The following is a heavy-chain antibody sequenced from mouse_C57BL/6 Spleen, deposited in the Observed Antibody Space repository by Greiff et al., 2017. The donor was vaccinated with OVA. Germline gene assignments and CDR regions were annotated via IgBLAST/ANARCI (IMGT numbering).Heavy chain of an antibody. CDR1: GYTFTDYN. CDR2: INPNNGGT. J-gene: IGHJ1*03. V-gene: IGHV1-18*01. Sequence: EVQLQQSGPELVKPGASVKIPCKASGYTFTDYNMDWVKQSHGKSLEWIGDINPNNGGTIYNQKFKGKATFTVDKSSSTAYLERRSLTSEDTAVYYCARQRLVLWYFDVWGTGTTVTVSS. CDR3: ARQRLVLWYFDV. D-gene: IGHD1-1*02.